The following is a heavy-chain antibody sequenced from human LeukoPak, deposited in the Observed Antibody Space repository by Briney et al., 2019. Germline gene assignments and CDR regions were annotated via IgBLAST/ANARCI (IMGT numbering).Heavy chain of an antibody. Sequence: VASVKVSCKASGYTFTSYDINWVRQATGQGLEWMGWMNPNSGNTGYAQKFQGRVTIRGNTSISTAYMELTGLRSEATAVYYWARGPRQLWLIDYWGEG. CDR2: MNPNSGNT. J-gene: IGHJ4*02. CDR3: ARGPRQLWLIDY. V-gene: IGHV1-8*03. CDR1: GYTFTSYD. D-gene: IGHD5-18*01.